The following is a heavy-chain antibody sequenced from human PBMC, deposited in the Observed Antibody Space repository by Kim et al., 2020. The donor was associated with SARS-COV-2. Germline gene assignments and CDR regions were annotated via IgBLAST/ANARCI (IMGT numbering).Heavy chain of an antibody. Sequence: DSVKGRFTISRDNSKNTLYLQMNSLRAEDTAVYYCAKDEGYSSGFNWFDPWGQGTLVTVSS. V-gene: IGHV3-23*01. J-gene: IGHJ5*02. CDR3: AKDEGYSSGFNWFDP. D-gene: IGHD6-19*01.